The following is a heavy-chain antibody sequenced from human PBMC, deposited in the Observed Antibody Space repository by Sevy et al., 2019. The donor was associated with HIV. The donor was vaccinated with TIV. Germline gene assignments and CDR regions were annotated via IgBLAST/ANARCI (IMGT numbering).Heavy chain of an antibody. CDR1: GFSFSHYA. J-gene: IGHJ4*02. D-gene: IGHD2-8*01. CDR2: ISYDGTYK. V-gene: IGHV3-30-3*01. CDR3: ARVAVSYCTNDCYHRFDY. Sequence: GGSLRLSRAVSGFSFSHYAFHWVRQAPGKGLEWVSLISYDGTYKYYADSVKGRFTISRDNSKNTLYLQMNSLRGNDTAVYYCARVAVSYCTNDCYHRFDYWGPGALVTVSS.